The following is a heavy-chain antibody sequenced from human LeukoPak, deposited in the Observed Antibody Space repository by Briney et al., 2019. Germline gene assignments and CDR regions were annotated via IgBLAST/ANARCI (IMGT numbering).Heavy chain of an antibody. V-gene: IGHV1-18*01. CDR2: ISAYNGNT. Sequence: ASVKVSCKASGYTFTSYGIGWVRQAPGQGLEWMGWISAYNGNTNYAQKLQGRVTMTTDTSTSTAYMELRSLRSDDTAVYYCARTSYYYDSSGYYLFDPLGQGTLVTVSS. CDR1: GYTFTSYG. CDR3: ARTSYYYDSSGYYLFDP. J-gene: IGHJ5*02. D-gene: IGHD3-22*01.